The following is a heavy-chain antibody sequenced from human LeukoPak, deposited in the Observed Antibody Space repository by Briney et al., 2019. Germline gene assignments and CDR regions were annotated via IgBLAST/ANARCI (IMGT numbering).Heavy chain of an antibody. Sequence: GASLRLSCAASGFTFSSYAMSWVRQAPGKGLEWVSAISGSGGSTYYADSVKGRFTISRDNSKNTLYLQMNSLRAEDTAVCYCAKGVGPDRTWGDYWGQGTLVTVSS. J-gene: IGHJ4*02. D-gene: IGHD7-27*01. CDR1: GFTFSSYA. V-gene: IGHV3-23*01. CDR2: ISGSGGST. CDR3: AKGVGPDRTWGDY.